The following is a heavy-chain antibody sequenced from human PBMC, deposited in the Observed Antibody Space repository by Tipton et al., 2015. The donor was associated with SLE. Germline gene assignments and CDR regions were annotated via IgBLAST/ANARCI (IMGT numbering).Heavy chain of an antibody. CDR2: INTYSGTT. V-gene: IGHV1-18*01. CDR1: GYTFSSYG. CDR3: ARSIVATTDFDY. J-gene: IGHJ4*02. Sequence: QVQLVQSGAEVKKPGASVRVSCKASGYTFSSYGISWVRQAPGQGLEWMGWINTYSGTTNYAQQLQGRVTMTTDTSTSTAYMELRSLRSDDTAVYYCARSIVATTDFDYWGQGTPFTVSA. D-gene: IGHD5-12*01.